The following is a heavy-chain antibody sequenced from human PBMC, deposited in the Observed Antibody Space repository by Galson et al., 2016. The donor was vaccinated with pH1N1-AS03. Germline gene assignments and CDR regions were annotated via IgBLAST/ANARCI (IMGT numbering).Heavy chain of an antibody. CDR2: IDPSDSYT. Sequence: QSGAEVKKPGESLRISCKGSGYSFTSYWISWVRQMPGKGLEWMGRIDPSDSYTNYSPSFQGHVPIPADKSISTAYLQWSSLKASDTAMYYCARLGGGAKSTMIVVVPESSEDYWGQGTLVTVSS. J-gene: IGHJ4*02. CDR3: ARLGGGAKSTMIVVVPESSEDY. CDR1: GYSFTSYW. V-gene: IGHV5-10-1*01. D-gene: IGHD3-22*01.